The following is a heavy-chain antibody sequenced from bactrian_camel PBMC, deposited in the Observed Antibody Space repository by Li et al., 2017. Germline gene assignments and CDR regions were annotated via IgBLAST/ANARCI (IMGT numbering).Heavy chain of an antibody. CDR3: AAHRGYVRLSRCDY. Sequence: HVQLVESGGGSVQAGGSLRLSCVASDPGHPYSTYCLGWFRQAPGKEREGVATIDTDDSTSYAESVKGRFTISQDNAKDTMWLQMNNLKPEDTAIYYCAAHRGYVRLSRCDYWGQETQVTVS. CDR1: DPGHPYSTYC. J-gene: IGHJ4*01. CDR2: IDTDDST. V-gene: IGHV3S53*01. D-gene: IGHD3*01.